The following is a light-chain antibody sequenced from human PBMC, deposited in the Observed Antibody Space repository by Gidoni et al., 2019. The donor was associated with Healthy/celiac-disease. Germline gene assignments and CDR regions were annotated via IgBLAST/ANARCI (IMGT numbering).Light chain of an antibody. CDR2: GAS. V-gene: IGKV3-20*01. CDR3: QQYGSSLQYS. CDR1: QSVSSSY. Sequence: EIVLTHSPGTLALSPGERATPSCRASQSVSSSYLAWYHQKPGQAPRLLIYGASSRATGIPDRFSGSGSGTDFTFTISRREPEDFAVYYCQQYGSSLQYSFGQXTKLEIK. J-gene: IGKJ2*03.